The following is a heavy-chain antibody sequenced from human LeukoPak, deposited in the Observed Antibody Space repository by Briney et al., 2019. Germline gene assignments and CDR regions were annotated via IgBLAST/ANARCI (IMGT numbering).Heavy chain of an antibody. V-gene: IGHV1-18*01. CDR3: ARHIPKPMVVKRGSYYYMDV. Sequence: GASVKVSCKASGYTFNSYGISWVRQAPGQGLEWMGWISAYNGNTNYAQKVQGRVTMTTDTSTSTAYMELRSLRSDDTAVYYCARHIPKPMVVKRGSYYYMDVWGKGTTVTVSS. D-gene: IGHD4-23*01. CDR1: GYTFNSYG. J-gene: IGHJ6*03. CDR2: ISAYNGNT.